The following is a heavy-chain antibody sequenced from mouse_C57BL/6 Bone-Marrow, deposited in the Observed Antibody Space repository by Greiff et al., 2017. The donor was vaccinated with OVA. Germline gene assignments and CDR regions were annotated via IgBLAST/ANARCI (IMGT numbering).Heavy chain of an antibody. CDR3: ARWPPYAMDY. V-gene: IGHV1-81*01. CDR2: IYPRSGNT. J-gene: IGHJ4*01. Sequence: QVHVKQSGAELARPGASVKLSCKASGYTFTSYGISWVKQRTGQGLEWIGEIYPRSGNTYYNEKFKGKATLTADKSSSTAYMELRSLTSEDSAVYFCARWPPYAMDYWGQGTSVTVSS. CDR1: GYTFTSYG.